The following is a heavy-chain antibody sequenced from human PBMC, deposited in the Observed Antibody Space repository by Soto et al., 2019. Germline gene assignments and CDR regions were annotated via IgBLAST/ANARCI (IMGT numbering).Heavy chain of an antibody. Sequence: GGSLRLSCAASGFTFSSYGMHWARQAPGEGLEWVAVISYDGSNKYYADSVKGRFTISRDNSKNTLYLQMNSLRAEDTAVYYCAKEGDCSSTSCSTPFYYYYYMDVWGKGTTVTVSS. J-gene: IGHJ6*03. D-gene: IGHD2-2*01. CDR3: AKEGDCSSTSCSTPFYYYYYMDV. CDR1: GFTFSSYG. CDR2: ISYDGSNK. V-gene: IGHV3-30*18.